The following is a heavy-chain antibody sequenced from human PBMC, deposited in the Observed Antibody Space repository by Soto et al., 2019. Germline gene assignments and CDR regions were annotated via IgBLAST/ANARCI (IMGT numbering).Heavy chain of an antibody. CDR3: ASGPEDTVTTRAFDY. J-gene: IGHJ4*02. CDR2: INHSGST. V-gene: IGHV4-34*01. CDR1: GGSFSGYS. D-gene: IGHD4-17*01. Sequence: HVQLQQWGAGLLTPSVSLSLTCAVYGGSFSGYSWSWIRQPPGKGLEWIGEINHSGSTNYTPSLTSRVTISVDTSKYQFSLNLSSVTAADTAVYYCASGPEDTVTTRAFDYWGQGTLVPVTS.